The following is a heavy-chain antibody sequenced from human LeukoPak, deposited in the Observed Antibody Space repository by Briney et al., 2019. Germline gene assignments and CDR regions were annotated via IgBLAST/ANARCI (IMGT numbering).Heavy chain of an antibody. CDR2: IKQDGTKK. CDR1: GFTFSSYW. Sequence: GGSLRLSCAASGFTFSSYWMNWVRQAPGKGLEWVASIKQDGTKKYYVDSVKGRFTISRDNAKNSLHLQMNNLRAEDTAVYYCARVGYIDEGIDYWGQGTLVTVSS. J-gene: IGHJ4*02. V-gene: IGHV3-7*04. CDR3: ARVGYIDEGIDY. D-gene: IGHD5-24*01.